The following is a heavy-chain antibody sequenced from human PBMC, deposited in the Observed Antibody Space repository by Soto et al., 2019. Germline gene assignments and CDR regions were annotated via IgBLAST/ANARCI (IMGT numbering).Heavy chain of an antibody. Sequence: LRLSCAASGFTFGTYTMNWVRQAPVKGLEWVSSIVTSSSYIYYADSVRGRFTISRDNAKDSLYLQMSSLRAEDTAVYYCARVMCGDCSTYYYYSMDVWGQGTTVTVYS. CDR3: ARVMCGDCSTYYYYSMDV. D-gene: IGHD2-21*02. CDR2: IVTSSSYI. J-gene: IGHJ6*02. CDR1: GFTFGTYT. V-gene: IGHV3-21*01.